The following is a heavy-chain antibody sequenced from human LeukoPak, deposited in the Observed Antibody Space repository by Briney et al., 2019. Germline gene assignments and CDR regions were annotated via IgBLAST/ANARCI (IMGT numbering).Heavy chain of an antibody. Sequence: SETLSLTCAIYGGSFSGYYWSWIRQPPGKGVEWIGEINHSESTNYNPSLKSRVTISVDTSKNQFSLNLSSVTAADTAVYYCARFGKNSISMVRGQNYYYGMDVWGQGTTVTVSS. CDR2: INHSEST. D-gene: IGHD3-10*01. CDR3: ARFGKNSISMVRGQNYYYGMDV. CDR1: GGSFSGYY. J-gene: IGHJ6*02. V-gene: IGHV4-34*01.